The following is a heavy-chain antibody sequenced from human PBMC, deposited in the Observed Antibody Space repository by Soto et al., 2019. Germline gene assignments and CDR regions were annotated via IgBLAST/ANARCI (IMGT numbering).Heavy chain of an antibody. CDR3: ARDGAMTTYFEYFQH. CDR1: GFTVSSNY. D-gene: IGHD4-17*01. Sequence: EVQLVESGGGLIQPGGSLRLSCAASGFTVSSNYMSWVRQAPGKGLEWVSTIYSGGRTFYADSVKGRFTISRDNSKNTLYREMNSLRAEDTAVYYCARDGAMTTYFEYFQHWGQGTLVTVSS. CDR2: IYSGGRT. J-gene: IGHJ1*01. V-gene: IGHV3-53*01.